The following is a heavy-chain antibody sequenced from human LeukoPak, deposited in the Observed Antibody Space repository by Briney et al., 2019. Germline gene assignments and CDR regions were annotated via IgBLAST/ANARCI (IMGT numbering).Heavy chain of an antibody. V-gene: IGHV4-34*01. J-gene: IGHJ4*02. CDR2: INHSGST. Sequence: SETLSLTCAVYGGSFSGYYWSWIRQPPGKGLEWIGEINHSGSTNYNPSLKSRVTISVDTSKNQFSLNLSSVTAADTAVYYCAGPYISRFNYWGQGTLVTVSS. CDR3: AGPYISRFNY. D-gene: IGHD2-21*01. CDR1: GGSFSGYY.